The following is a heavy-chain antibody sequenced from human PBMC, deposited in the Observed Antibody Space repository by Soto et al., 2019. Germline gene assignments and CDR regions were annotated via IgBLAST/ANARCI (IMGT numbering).Heavy chain of an antibody. V-gene: IGHV1-69*13. J-gene: IGHJ6*02. CDR3: ASGIVGANYYYYGMDV. CDR1: GGTFSSYA. D-gene: IGHD1-26*01. CDR2: IIPIFGTA. Sequence: SVKVSCKASGGTFSSYAISWVRQAPGQGLEWMGGIIPIFGTANYAQKFQGRVTITADESTSTAYMELSSLRSEDTAVYYCASGIVGANYYYYGMDVWGQGTTVTVSS.